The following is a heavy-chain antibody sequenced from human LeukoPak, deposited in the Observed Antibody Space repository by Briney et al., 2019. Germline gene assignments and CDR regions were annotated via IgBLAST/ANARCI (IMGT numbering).Heavy chain of an antibody. CDR1: GYTFTSYY. V-gene: IGHV1-46*01. CDR3: ARDPLGIAAPSPMDV. CDR2: INPSGGST. J-gene: IGHJ6*03. Sequence: ASVKVSCKASGYTFTSYYMHWVRQAPGQGLEWMGIINPSGGSTSYAQKFQGRVTMTRDMSTSTVYMELSSLRSEDTAVYYCARDPLGIAAPSPMDVWGKGTTVTVSS. D-gene: IGHD6-13*01.